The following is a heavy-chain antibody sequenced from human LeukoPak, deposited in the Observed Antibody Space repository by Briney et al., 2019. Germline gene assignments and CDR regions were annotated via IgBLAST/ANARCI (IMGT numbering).Heavy chain of an antibody. Sequence: SETLSLTCTVSGGSISSSSYYWGWIRQPPGKGLEWIGSIYYSGSTYYNPSLKSRVTISVDTSKNQFSLKLSSVTAADTAVYYCARREVRGVKSPDRWGQGTLVTVSS. CDR1: GGSISSSSYY. CDR3: ARREVRGVKSPDR. J-gene: IGHJ4*02. D-gene: IGHD3-10*01. CDR2: IYYSGST. V-gene: IGHV4-39*01.